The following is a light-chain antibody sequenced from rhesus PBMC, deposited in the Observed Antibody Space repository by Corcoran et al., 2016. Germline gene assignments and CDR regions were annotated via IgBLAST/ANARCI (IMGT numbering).Light chain of an antibody. CDR1: QSVGSH. CDR2: GAS. V-gene: IGKV3-24*04. CDR3: QESSNLSLYS. Sequence: ETVVTQSPATLALSPGERVTLSCRASQSVGSHLAWYQQKPGPAPRLLIYGASSRATGIPDRFSGSGSGTYFTVTITSLEPEDVGVYYCQESSNLSLYSFGQGTKVEIK. J-gene: IGKJ2*01.